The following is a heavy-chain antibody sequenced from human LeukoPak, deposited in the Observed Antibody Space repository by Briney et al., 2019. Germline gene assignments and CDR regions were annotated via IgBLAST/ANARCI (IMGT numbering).Heavy chain of an antibody. Sequence: GGSLRLSCAASGFTFSSYAMSWVRQAPGKGLEWVSSISGSGGSIYYADSLKGRFSISRENSKNTLHLQMNSLRAEDTAVYYCAKAGDTGYSIPYSFVYWGQGTLVTVSS. V-gene: IGHV3-23*01. CDR1: GFTFSSYA. J-gene: IGHJ4*02. D-gene: IGHD2-15*01. CDR3: AKAGDTGYSIPYSFVY. CDR2: ISGSGGSI.